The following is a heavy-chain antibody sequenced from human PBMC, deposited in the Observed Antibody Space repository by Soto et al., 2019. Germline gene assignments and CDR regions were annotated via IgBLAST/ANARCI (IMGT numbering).Heavy chain of an antibody. D-gene: IGHD3-10*01. V-gene: IGHV1-3*01. CDR3: ARGRWDRHSASYYLDY. J-gene: IGHJ4*02. Sequence: QVQLMQSGAEVKKPGAPVKVSCKASGFTFTDYAMNWVRQAPGQRPEWVGWINAGNGNTKYSQNFQGRVTITRDTSATTTYMELSSLRFDDMAVFYCARGRWDRHSASYYLDYWGQGTLVTVSS. CDR1: GFTFTDYA. CDR2: INAGNGNT.